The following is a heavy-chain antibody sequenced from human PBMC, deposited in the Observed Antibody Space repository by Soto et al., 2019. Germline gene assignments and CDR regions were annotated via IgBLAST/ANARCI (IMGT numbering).Heavy chain of an antibody. J-gene: IGHJ4*02. CDR2: INHRGRT. CDR1: GGSFSDYY. V-gene: IGHV4-34*01. D-gene: IGHD5-12*01. Sequence: QVQLPQWGAGLLKPSETLSLTCAVYGGSFSDYYWSWIRQTPGKGLEWIGEINHRGRTNYNPSLKSRVTISVDTSKNQFSLNLRSVTAADTAVYFCAREWLRNIDYWGQGTPVTVSS. CDR3: AREWLRNIDY.